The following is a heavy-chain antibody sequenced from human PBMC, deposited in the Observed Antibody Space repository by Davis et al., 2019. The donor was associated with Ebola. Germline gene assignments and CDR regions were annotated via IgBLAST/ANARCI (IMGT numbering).Heavy chain of an antibody. CDR3: AKDTSNIWFDI. D-gene: IGHD1-26*01. CDR2: ILGSSSFI. CDR1: GFIFSSYV. Sequence: GGSLRLSCAASGFIFSSYVMSWVRQAPGRGLEWISFILGSSSFIYYADSVKGRFTISRDNARNTLYLQMNGLRVEDTAIYYCAKDTSNIWFDIWGQGTNVTVSS. J-gene: IGHJ3*02. V-gene: IGHV3-21*04.